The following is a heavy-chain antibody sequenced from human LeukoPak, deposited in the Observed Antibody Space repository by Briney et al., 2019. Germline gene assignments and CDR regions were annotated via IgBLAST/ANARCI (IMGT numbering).Heavy chain of an antibody. D-gene: IGHD2-2*01. Sequence: SETLSLTCTVSGGSVSSGSYYWSWIRQPPGKGLEWIGYIYYSGSTNYNPSLKSRVTISVDASKNQFSLKLSSVTAADTAVYYCASRYCSSTSCYEGDAFDIWGQGTMVTVSS. V-gene: IGHV4-61*01. CDR3: ASRYCSSTSCYEGDAFDI. J-gene: IGHJ3*02. CDR1: GGSVSSGSYY. CDR2: IYYSGST.